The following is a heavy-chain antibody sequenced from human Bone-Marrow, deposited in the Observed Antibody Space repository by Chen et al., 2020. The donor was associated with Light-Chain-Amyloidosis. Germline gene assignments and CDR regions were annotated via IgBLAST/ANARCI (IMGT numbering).Heavy chain of an antibody. CDR2: INEDGGTT. Sequence: EVQVVESGGGLVQPGGSLRLSCAASGFTLTTYWMHWVGQAPGKGLVWVSRINEDGGTTNYAESVRGRFTISRDTAKNILYLQMNSLRAEDTALYYCAKDFGGRDDYWGQGTLVTVSS. CDR1: GFTLTTYW. D-gene: IGHD2-15*01. CDR3: AKDFGGRDDY. J-gene: IGHJ4*02. V-gene: IGHV3-74*01.